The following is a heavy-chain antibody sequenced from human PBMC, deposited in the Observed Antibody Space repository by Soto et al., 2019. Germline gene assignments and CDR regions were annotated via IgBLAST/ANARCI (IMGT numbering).Heavy chain of an antibody. CDR2: ISYDGSNK. D-gene: IGHD6-6*01. V-gene: IGHV3-30*18. CDR3: AKIIHLNSSSPNVGGSSSLPVPGASYYYCDLMAV. J-gene: IGHJ6*02. CDR1: GFTFSSYG. Sequence: GGSLRLSCAASGFTFSSYGMHWVRQAPGKGLEWVAVISYDGSNKYYADSVKGRFTISRDNSKNTLYLQMNSLRAEDTAVYYCAKIIHLNSSSPNVGGSSSLPVPGASYYYCDLMAVRGRRTTVPGSS.